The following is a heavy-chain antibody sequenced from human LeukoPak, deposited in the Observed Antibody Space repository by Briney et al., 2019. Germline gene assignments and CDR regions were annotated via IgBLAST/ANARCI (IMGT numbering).Heavy chain of an antibody. D-gene: IGHD2-2*01. J-gene: IGHJ4*02. V-gene: IGHV4-59*12. CDR3: ARDPNCSSTSCYGY. Sequence: SETLSLTCTVSGGSISSYYWSWIRQAPGKGLEWIGYIYYSGSTNYNPSLKSRVTISVDTSKNQFSLKLSSVTAADTAVYYCARDPNCSSTSCYGYWGQGTLVTVSS. CDR1: GGSISSYY. CDR2: IYYSGST.